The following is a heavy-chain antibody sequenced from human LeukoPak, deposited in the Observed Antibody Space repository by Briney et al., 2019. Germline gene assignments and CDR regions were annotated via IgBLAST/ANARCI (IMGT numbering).Heavy chain of an antibody. CDR1: GFTFSSEG. Sequence: SGGALRLSCAASGFTFSSEGMSLVRQAPGKGLEYVANIKEDGSEKYYVDSVKGRFAISRENTKNSLYLQMNSLRGEDTAVYYCVRDGHQGIFAWCWGQGTLVTVSS. V-gene: IGHV3-7*05. D-gene: IGHD2-15*01. J-gene: IGHJ4*02. CDR3: VRDGHQGIFAWC. CDR2: IKEDGSEK.